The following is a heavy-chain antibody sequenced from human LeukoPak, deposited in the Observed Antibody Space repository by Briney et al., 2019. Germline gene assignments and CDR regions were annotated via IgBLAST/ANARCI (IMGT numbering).Heavy chain of an antibody. CDR1: GGSIRSYS. CDR3: ARGSTMMGQGHYAFDI. V-gene: IGHV4-59*01. Sequence: SETLSLTCTVSGGSIRSYSWRWIRQAPGKGLEWIGYMYYSGRTSYNPSLKSRVTISVDASKNHFSLKLRSVTAADTAVYYCARGSTMMGQGHYAFDIWGQGTMVTVSS. CDR2: MYYSGRT. J-gene: IGHJ3*02. D-gene: IGHD3-22*01.